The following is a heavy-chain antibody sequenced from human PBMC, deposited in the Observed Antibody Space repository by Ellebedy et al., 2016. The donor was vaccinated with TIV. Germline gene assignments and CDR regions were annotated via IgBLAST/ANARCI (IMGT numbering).Heavy chain of an antibody. Sequence: PGGSLRLSCAASGFTFSSYGIHWVRRAPGKGLEWVAAIGYDGSKKSYADSVKGRITISRDNSKNTVDLQMNSLRAEDTAVYYCAKRAQISSHGHDIWGQGTMVTVSS. CDR2: IGYDGSKK. V-gene: IGHV3-30*02. CDR3: AKRAQISSHGHDI. J-gene: IGHJ3*02. CDR1: GFTFSSYG. D-gene: IGHD4-17*01.